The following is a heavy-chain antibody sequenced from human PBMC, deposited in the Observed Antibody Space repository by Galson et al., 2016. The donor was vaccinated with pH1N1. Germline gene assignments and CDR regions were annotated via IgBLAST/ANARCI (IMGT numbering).Heavy chain of an antibody. Sequence: SLRLSCAASGFTFSNYWMNWVRQAPGKGLEWVANIKQDGSEKYYVDSVKGRFTISRDNAKNSVYLQMNSLRVEDTAVYYCARALAVAESYWGQGTRVTVSS. CDR3: ARALAVAESY. CDR2: IKQDGSEK. V-gene: IGHV3-7*01. D-gene: IGHD6-19*01. J-gene: IGHJ4*02. CDR1: GFTFSNYW.